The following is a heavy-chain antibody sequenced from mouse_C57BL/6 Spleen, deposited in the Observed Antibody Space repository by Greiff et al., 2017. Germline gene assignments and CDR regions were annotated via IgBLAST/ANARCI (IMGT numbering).Heavy chain of an antibody. V-gene: IGHV1-64*01. CDR2: IHPNSGST. J-gene: IGHJ2*01. Sequence: VQLQQPGAELVKPGASVKLSCKASGYTFTSYWMHWVKQRPGQGLEWIGMIHPNSGSTNYNEKFKSEATLTVDKSSSTAYMQLSSLTSGDSAVYNCARKHYYGLTYYFDYWGQGTTLTVSS. CDR3: ARKHYYGLTYYFDY. CDR1: GYTFTSYW. D-gene: IGHD1-1*01.